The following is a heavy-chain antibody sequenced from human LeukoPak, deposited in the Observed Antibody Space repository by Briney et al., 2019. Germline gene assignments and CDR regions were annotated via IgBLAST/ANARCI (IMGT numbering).Heavy chain of an antibody. CDR2: IYYNGDT. Sequence: SETLSLTCSVSGDSITGYSWSWIRQTPGKGLEWIGYIYYNGDTHYNPSLNSRLSMSVDTPKKQFSLNLRSVTAADTAVYYCARDLEQLVTAAFDIWGQGTMVTVSS. J-gene: IGHJ3*02. CDR3: ARDLEQLVTAAFDI. CDR1: GDSITGYS. V-gene: IGHV4-59*01. D-gene: IGHD6-6*01.